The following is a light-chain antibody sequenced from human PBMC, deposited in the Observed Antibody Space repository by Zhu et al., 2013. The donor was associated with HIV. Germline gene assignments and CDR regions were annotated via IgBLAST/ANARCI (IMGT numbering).Light chain of an antibody. CDR3: QQYNSYSPIT. V-gene: IGKV3-15*01. CDR2: GAS. J-gene: IGKJ5*01. CDR1: QSISSN. Sequence: EIVMTQSPVTLSVSPGERATLSCRASQSISSNLAWYQQRPGQAPRLLIYGASTRATGIPARFSGSGSGTDFTLTISSLHPDDFATYYCQQYNSYSPITFGQGTRVDIK.